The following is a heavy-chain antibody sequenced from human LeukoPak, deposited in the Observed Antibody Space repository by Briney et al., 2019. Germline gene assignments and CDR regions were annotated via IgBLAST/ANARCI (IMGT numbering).Heavy chain of an antibody. V-gene: IGHV3-33*08. CDR1: GFTFSSYA. CDR3: ARDGYYYDSSGYYYVGYFDY. J-gene: IGHJ4*02. Sequence: GGSLRLSCAASGFTFSSYAMSWVRQAPGKGLEWVAVIWYDGSNKYYADSVKGRFTISRDNSKNTLYLQMNSLRAEDTAVYYCARDGYYYDSSGYYYVGYFDYWGQGTLVTVSS. D-gene: IGHD3-22*01. CDR2: IWYDGSNK.